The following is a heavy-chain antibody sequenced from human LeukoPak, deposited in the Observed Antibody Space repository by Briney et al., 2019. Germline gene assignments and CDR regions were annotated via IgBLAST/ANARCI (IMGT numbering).Heavy chain of an antibody. CDR2: INPSVGST. J-gene: IGHJ4*02. Sequence: GASVKVSCRASGYTFTSHYMHWVRQAPGQGLEWMGVINPSVGSTSYPQKFQGRVTMSRDTSTSTVYMELSSLKSEDTAVYYWAAPGALGFVGNFWSGPLDFWGRGALVTVSS. CDR3: AAPGALGFVGNFWSGPLDF. V-gene: IGHV1-46*01. D-gene: IGHD3-3*01. CDR1: GYTFTSHY.